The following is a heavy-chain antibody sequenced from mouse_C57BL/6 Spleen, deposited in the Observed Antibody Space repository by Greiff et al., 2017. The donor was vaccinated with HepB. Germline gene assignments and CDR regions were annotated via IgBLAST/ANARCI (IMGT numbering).Heavy chain of an antibody. Sequence: VQLQQSGAELVKPGASVKLSCKASGYTFTSYWMHWVKQRPGRGLEWIGRIDPNSGGTKYNEKFKSKATLTVDKPSSTAYMQLSSLTSEDSAVYYCARRSSPSYYSNDEDAMDYWGQGTSVTVSS. CDR3: ARRSSPSYYSNDEDAMDY. D-gene: IGHD2-5*01. J-gene: IGHJ4*01. V-gene: IGHV1-72*01. CDR2: IDPNSGGT. CDR1: GYTFTSYW.